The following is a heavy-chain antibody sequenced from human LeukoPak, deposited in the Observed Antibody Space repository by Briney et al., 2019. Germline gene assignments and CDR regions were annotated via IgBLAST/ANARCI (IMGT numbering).Heavy chain of an antibody. D-gene: IGHD3-22*01. J-gene: IGHJ4*02. V-gene: IGHV3-23*01. Sequence: PGGSVRLSCAASGFTFSSYAMSWVRQAPGKGLEWVSAISGSGGSTYYADSVKGRFTISRDNSKNTLYLQMNSLRAEDTAVYYCAKPHYYDSSGYYYVVLYYFDYWGQGTLVTVSS. CDR3: AKPHYYDSSGYYYVVLYYFDY. CDR1: GFTFSSYA. CDR2: ISGSGGST.